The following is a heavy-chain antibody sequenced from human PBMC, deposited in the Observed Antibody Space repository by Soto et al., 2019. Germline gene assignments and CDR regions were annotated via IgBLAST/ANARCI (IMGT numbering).Heavy chain of an antibody. CDR1: GFSFNNYG. V-gene: IGHV3-33*01. CDR2: IWHDGSNK. Sequence: QVQLVESGGGVVQPGRSLRVSCAASGFSFNNYGMHWVRQAPGKGLEWVAFIWHDGSNKGYADSVKGRFTISRDNSKNTLNLQMSSLRVEDTAVYYCTRAAIKGELLDYWGQGTQVTVSS. J-gene: IGHJ4*02. CDR3: TRAAIKGELLDY. D-gene: IGHD1-26*01.